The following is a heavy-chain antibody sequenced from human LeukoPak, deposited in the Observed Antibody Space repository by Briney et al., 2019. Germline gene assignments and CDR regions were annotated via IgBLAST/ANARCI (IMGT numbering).Heavy chain of an antibody. CDR1: GGSISSYY. CDR2: IYYSGST. D-gene: IGHD3-10*01. Sequence: SETLSLTCTVSGGSISSYYWSWIRQPPGKGLEWIGIIYYSGSTNYNPSLKSRVTISVDSSKNQFSLKLNSVTAADTAVYFCARDPNGSGSLLDYWGQGTLVTVSS. CDR3: ARDPNGSGSLLDY. J-gene: IGHJ4*02. V-gene: IGHV4-59*01.